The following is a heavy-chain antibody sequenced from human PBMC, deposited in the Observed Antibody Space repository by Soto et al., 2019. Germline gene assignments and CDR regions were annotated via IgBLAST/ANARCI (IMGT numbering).Heavy chain of an antibody. CDR1: GFTVSSNY. J-gene: IGHJ1*01. V-gene: IGHV3-53*01. Sequence: EVQLVESGGGLIQPGGSLRLSCAASGFTVSSNYMSWVRQAPGKGLEWVSVIYSGGSTYYADSVKSRFTISRDNSKNTLYLKMNSLRAGDTAVDYCARDRVESGYPEYFQHWGQGTLVTVSS. D-gene: IGHD3-22*01. CDR3: ARDRVESGYPEYFQH. CDR2: IYSGGST.